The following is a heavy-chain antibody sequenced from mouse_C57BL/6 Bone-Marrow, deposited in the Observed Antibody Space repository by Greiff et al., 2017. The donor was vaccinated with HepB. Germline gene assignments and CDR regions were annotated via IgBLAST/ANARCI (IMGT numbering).Heavy chain of an antibody. CDR2: IRLKSDNYAT. CDR3: TGPDGYHWYFDV. J-gene: IGHJ1*03. Sequence: EVKLMESGGGLVQPGGSMKLSCVASGFTFSNYWMNWVRQSPEKGLEWVAQIRLKSDNYATHYAESVKGRFTISRDDSKSSVYLQMNNLRAEDTGIYYCTGPDGYHWYFDVWGTGTTVTVSS. CDR1: GFTFSNYW. D-gene: IGHD2-3*01. V-gene: IGHV6-3*01.